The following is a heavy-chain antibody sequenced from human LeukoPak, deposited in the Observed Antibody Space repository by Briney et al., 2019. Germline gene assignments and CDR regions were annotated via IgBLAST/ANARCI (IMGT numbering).Heavy chain of an antibody. D-gene: IGHD2-2*01. CDR2: INHSGST. V-gene: IGHV4-34*01. CDR3: ARVGIYCSSTSCYYYYGMDV. Sequence: SETLSLTCAVSGGSFSGYYWSWIRQPPGKGLEWIGEINHSGSTNYNPSLKGRVTISVDTSKNQFSLKLSSVTAADTAVYYCARVGIYCSSTSCYYYYGMDVWGQGTTVTVSS. CDR1: GGSFSGYY. J-gene: IGHJ6*02.